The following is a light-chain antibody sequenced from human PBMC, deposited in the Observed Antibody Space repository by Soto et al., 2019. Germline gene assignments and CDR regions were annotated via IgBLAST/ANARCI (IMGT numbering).Light chain of an antibody. V-gene: IGKV3-20*01. CDR1: QTIRSNY. CDR3: QQHGSSPWT. J-gene: IGKJ1*01. Sequence: ETVLTQSPATLSLSPGERATLSCRASQTIRSNYLAWYRQTPGQAPRLLIYGASNRATGIADRFSGSGSGTDFTLIISRLEPEDFALYYCQQHGSSPWTFGQGTKLEIK. CDR2: GAS.